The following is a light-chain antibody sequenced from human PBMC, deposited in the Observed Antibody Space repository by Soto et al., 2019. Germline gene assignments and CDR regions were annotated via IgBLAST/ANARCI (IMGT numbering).Light chain of an antibody. CDR3: QEYNSYPLT. Sequence: DIQMTQSPSSLSASVGDRVTITCRASQGISSWLAWYQQKPEKAPKSLIYAASIVQSWVTSKFSGSGSLTDFTLTNSSLQPEDFSTYYCQEYNSYPLTFGGGTKVKIK. V-gene: IGKV1D-16*01. CDR1: QGISSW. CDR2: AAS. J-gene: IGKJ4*01.